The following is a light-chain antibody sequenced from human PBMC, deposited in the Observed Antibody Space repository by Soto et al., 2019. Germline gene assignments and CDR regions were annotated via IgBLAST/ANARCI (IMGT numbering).Light chain of an antibody. CDR3: QHHTTWAPWT. CDR2: GAS. J-gene: IGKJ1*01. V-gene: IGKV3-15*01. CDR1: RSFASSY. Sequence: EIVLTQSPATLSLSPGERATLSCRASRSFASSYLAWYQREPGQDARLLLYGASTRATGSPARFSGSGSGTEFTLPISSRQYPDYAVTYCQHHTTWAPWTFGQGTKVDI.